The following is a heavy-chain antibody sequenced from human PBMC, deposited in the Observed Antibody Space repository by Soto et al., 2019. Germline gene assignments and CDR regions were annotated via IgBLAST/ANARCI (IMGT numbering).Heavy chain of an antibody. J-gene: IGHJ6*02. D-gene: IGHD6-19*01. CDR3: AKGAVAGTPTSYYYYGMDV. CDR1: GGTFRTYA. V-gene: IGHV1-69*12. Sequence: QVQLLQSGAEVKKPGSSVRVPCEASGGTFRTYAISWVRQAPGHGLEWMGEIIPIFGTVNYAQKFQGRVTITADESTTTVYMDLRSLRSEDTAVYYCAKGAVAGTPTSYYYYGMDVWGQGTTVTVSS. CDR2: IIPIFGTV.